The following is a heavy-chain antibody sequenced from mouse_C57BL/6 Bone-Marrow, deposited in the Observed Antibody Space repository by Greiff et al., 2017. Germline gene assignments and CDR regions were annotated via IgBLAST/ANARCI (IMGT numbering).Heavy chain of an antibody. CDR3: ARDDSDYYGSSYWYFDV. Sequence: VQRVESGGDLVKPGGSLKLSCAASGFTFSSYGMSWVRQTPDKRLEWVATISSGGSYTYSPDSVKGRFTISRDNAKNTRYLQMRSLKSEDPAMYYCARDDSDYYGSSYWYFDVWGTGTTVTVSS. CDR1: GFTFSSYG. J-gene: IGHJ1*03. V-gene: IGHV5-6*01. D-gene: IGHD1-1*01. CDR2: ISSGGSYT.